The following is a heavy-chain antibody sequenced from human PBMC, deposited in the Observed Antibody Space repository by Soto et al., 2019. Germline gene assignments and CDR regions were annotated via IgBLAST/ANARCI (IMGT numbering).Heavy chain of an antibody. CDR3: ARDPRPYGGNSPIDY. J-gene: IGHJ4*02. CDR1: GITFSNFA. D-gene: IGHD4-17*01. V-gene: IGHV3-23*01. CDR2: ISGNGANT. Sequence: PGGSLRLSCAASGITFSNFALSWVRQAPGMGLEWVSGISGNGANTYYADSVKGRFTISRDNAKNTLYLQMYSLRAEDTAVYFCARDPRPYGGNSPIDYWGQGTLVTVSS.